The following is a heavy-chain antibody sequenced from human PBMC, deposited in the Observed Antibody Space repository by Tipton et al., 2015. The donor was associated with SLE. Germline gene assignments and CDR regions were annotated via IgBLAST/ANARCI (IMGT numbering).Heavy chain of an antibody. CDR3: ASGRPYYYDSSGTVAFDI. J-gene: IGHJ3*02. CDR1: GYSFTSYW. D-gene: IGHD3-22*01. V-gene: IGHV5-51*03. CDR2: IYPGDSDT. Sequence: QLVQSGAEVKKPGESLKISCKGSGYSFTSYWIGWVRQMPGKGLEWMGIIYPGDSDTRYSPSFQGQVTISADKSISTAYLQWSSLKASDTAMYYCASGRPYYYDSSGTVAFDIWGQGTMVTISS.